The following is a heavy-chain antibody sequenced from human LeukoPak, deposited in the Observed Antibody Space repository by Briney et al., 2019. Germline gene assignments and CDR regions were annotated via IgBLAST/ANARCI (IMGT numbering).Heavy chain of an antibody. Sequence: SETLSLTCAVYGGSFSGYYWSWIRQPPGKGLEWIGYIYYSGSTNYNPSLKSRVTISVDTSKNQFSLKLSSVTAADTVVYYCARSSREWLHFGYWGQGTLVTVSS. V-gene: IGHV4-59*08. CDR3: ARSSREWLHFGY. J-gene: IGHJ4*02. D-gene: IGHD5-24*01. CDR1: GGSFSGYY. CDR2: IYYSGST.